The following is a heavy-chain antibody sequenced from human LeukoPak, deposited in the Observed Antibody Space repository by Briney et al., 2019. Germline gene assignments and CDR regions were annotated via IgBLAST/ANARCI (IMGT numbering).Heavy chain of an antibody. CDR1: GGSISSSSYY. V-gene: IGHV4-39*01. CDR3: ARLFIYYYYMDV. Sequence: SETLSLTCTVSGGSISSSSYYWGWIRQPPGKGLGWIGSIYYSGSTYYNPSLKSRVTISVDTSKNQFSLKLSSVTAADTAVYYCARLFIYYYYMDVWGKGTTVTISS. CDR2: IYYSGST. J-gene: IGHJ6*03.